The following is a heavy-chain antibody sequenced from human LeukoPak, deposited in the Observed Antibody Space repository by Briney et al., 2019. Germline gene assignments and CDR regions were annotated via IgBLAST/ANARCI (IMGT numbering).Heavy chain of an antibody. CDR2: ISWNSGSI. J-gene: IGHJ4*02. D-gene: IGHD3-3*01. CDR1: GFTFDDYA. V-gene: IGHV3-9*01. CDR3: AKGGLYYDFWSGPGY. Sequence: PPGGSLRLSCAASGFTFDDYAMHWVRQAPGKGLEWVSGISWNSGSIGYADSVKGRLTISRDNAKNSLYLQMNSLRAEDTALYYCAKGGLYYDFWSGPGYWGQGTLVTVSS.